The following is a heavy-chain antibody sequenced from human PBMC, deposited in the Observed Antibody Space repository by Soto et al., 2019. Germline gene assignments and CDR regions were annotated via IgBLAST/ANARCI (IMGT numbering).Heavy chain of an antibody. J-gene: IGHJ4*02. CDR1: DGSISGNF. V-gene: IGHV4-4*07. CDR3: AREVWVAGLLYYFDF. D-gene: IGHD6-19*01. Sequence: SETLSLTCTVSDGSISGNFLTWIRQPAGKGLEWIGRISSNGNTDYNPSLKSRVTMSIDTSKNHFTLDLISVTASDTAIYYCAREVWVAGLLYYFDFWGQGTLVTVSS. CDR2: ISSNGNT.